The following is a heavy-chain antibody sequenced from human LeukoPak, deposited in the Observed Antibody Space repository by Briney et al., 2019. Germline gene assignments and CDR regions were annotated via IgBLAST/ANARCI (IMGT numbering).Heavy chain of an antibody. CDR3: ARESYDAFDI. Sequence: ASVKVSCKASGYTFTSYGISWVRQAPGQGLEWMGWINPNSGGTNYAQKFQGRVTMTRDTSISTAYMELSRLRSDDTAVYYCARESYDAFDIWGQGTMVTVSS. V-gene: IGHV1-2*02. CDR1: GYTFTSYG. D-gene: IGHD3-10*01. J-gene: IGHJ3*02. CDR2: INPNSGGT.